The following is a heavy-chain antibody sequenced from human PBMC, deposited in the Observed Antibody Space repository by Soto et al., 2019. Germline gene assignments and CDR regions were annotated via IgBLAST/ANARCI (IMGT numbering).Heavy chain of an antibody. CDR2: IYYSGST. V-gene: IGHV4-39*01. Sequence: SETLSLTCTVSGGSISSSSYYWGWIRQPPGKGLEWIGSIYYSGSTYYNPSLKSRVTISVDTSKNQFSLKLSSVTAADTAVYYCARQQYCSSTTCYPFSNCFNPGGQETLVTVS. J-gene: IGHJ5*02. CDR3: ARQQYCSSTTCYPFSNCFNP. D-gene: IGHD2-2*01. CDR1: GGSISSSSYY.